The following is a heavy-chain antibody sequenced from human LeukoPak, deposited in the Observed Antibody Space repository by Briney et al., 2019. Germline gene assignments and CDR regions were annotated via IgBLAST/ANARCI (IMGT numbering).Heavy chain of an antibody. V-gene: IGHV3-9*01. CDR2: ISWNSGSI. J-gene: IGHJ4*02. D-gene: IGHD4-17*01. CDR3: AKDIDDYGDSEYLDY. CDR1: GFTFDDYA. Sequence: GRSLRLSCAASGFTFDDYAMHWVRQAPGKGLEWVSGISWNSGSIGYADSVKGRFTISRDNAKNSLYLQMNSLRAEDTALYYCAKDIDDYGDSEYLDYWGQGTLVTVSS.